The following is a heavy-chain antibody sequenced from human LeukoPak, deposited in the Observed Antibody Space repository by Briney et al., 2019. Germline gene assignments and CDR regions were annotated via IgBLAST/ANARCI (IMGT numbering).Heavy chain of an antibody. Sequence: QPGGSLRLSCAASGFTFSSYSMNWVRQAPGKGLEWVSYISSSSSTIYYADSVKGRFTISRDNAKNSLYLQMNSLRAEDTAVYYRARDPTTSFYCSSTSCPPGYYMDVWGKGTTVTVSS. CDR1: GFTFSSYS. CDR3: ARDPTTSFYCSSTSCPPGYYMDV. V-gene: IGHV3-48*04. D-gene: IGHD2-2*01. CDR2: ISSSSSTI. J-gene: IGHJ6*03.